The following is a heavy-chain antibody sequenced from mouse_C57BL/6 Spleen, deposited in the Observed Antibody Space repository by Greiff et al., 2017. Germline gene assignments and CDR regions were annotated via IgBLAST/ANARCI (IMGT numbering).Heavy chain of an antibody. CDR3: ASSSKYFDV. Sequence: VQLKESGPGLVKPSQSLSLTCSVTGYSITSGYYWNWIRQFPGNKLEWMGYISYDGSNNYNPSLKNRISITRDTSKNQFFLKLNSVTTEDTATYYCASSSKYFDVWGTGTTVTVSS. CDR2: ISYDGSN. CDR1: GYSITSGYY. J-gene: IGHJ1*03. V-gene: IGHV3-6*01. D-gene: IGHD1-1*01.